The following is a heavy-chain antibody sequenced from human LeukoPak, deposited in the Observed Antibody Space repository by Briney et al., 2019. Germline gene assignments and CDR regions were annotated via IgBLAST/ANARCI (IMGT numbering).Heavy chain of an antibody. V-gene: IGHV3-23*01. CDR2: ISGSGGST. D-gene: IGHD6-19*01. CDR3: AKDLYSSGPIDY. Sequence: GGSLRLSCAASGFTLSSYPMSWGRQAPGKGLEWVSGISGSGGSTYYADSVKGRFTISRDNSKNTLYLQMNSVRAEDTAVYYCAKDLYSSGPIDYWGQGTLVTVSS. J-gene: IGHJ4*02. CDR1: GFTLSSYP.